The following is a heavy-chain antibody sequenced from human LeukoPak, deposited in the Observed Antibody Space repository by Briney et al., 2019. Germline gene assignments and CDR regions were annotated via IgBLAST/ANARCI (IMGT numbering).Heavy chain of an antibody. CDR3: AKVMTTVTTGYFDY. V-gene: IGHV3-30*02. J-gene: IGHJ4*02. CDR2: IRYDGSNK. CDR1: GFSSSGYG. D-gene: IGHD4-11*01. Sequence: PGGSLRLSCVASGFSSSGYGMHWVRQAPGKGLEWVAFIRYDGSNKYYADSVKGRFTISRDNSKNTLYLQMNSLRAEDTAVYYCAKVMTTVTTGYFDYWGQGTLVTVSS.